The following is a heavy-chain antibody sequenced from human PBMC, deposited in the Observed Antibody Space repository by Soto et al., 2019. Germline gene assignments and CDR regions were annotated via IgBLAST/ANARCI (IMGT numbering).Heavy chain of an antibody. Sequence: GGSLRLSCAASGFTFPNYRMTWVRQAPGKGLEWVANINQDGSDTYYVDSLKGRFTISRDDAKNSLYLQMSSLRAEDTAVYYCARVSGTSGGAFDIWGQGTMVTVSS. J-gene: IGHJ3*02. CDR3: ARVSGTSGGAFDI. V-gene: IGHV3-7*01. CDR2: INQDGSDT. D-gene: IGHD1-1*01. CDR1: GFTFPNYR.